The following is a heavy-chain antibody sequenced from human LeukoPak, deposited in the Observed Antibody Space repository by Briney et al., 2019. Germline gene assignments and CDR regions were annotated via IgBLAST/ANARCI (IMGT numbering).Heavy chain of an antibody. J-gene: IGHJ4*02. CDR1: GFTFSSYA. V-gene: IGHV3-23*01. Sequence: GGSLRLSCAASGFTFSSYAMSWVRQAPGKGLEWGSAISGSGGSTYYADSVKGRFTISRDNSKNTLYLQMNSLRAEDTAVYYCAKDRGYYDILTGYGTYFDYWGQGTLVTVSS. CDR3: AKDRGYYDILTGYGTYFDY. CDR2: ISGSGGST. D-gene: IGHD3-9*01.